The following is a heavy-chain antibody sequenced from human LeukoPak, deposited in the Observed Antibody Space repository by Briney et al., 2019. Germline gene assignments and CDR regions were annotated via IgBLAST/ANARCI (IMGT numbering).Heavy chain of an antibody. J-gene: IGHJ4*02. CDR3: EPNPMWELPRY. V-gene: IGHV1-69*05. CDR1: GGTFSSYA. D-gene: IGHD1-26*01. Sequence: SVKVSCKAAGGTFSSYAISWGRQAPGQGGEWMGGIIPIFGTANYAQKFQGRVTITTDESTSTAYMELSSLSSEDTDVYYCEPNPMWELPRYWGQGTLVTVSS. CDR2: IIPIFGTA.